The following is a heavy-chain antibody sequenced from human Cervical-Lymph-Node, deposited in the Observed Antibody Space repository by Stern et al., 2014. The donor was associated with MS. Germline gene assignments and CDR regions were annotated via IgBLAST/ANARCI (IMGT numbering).Heavy chain of an antibody. J-gene: IGHJ4*02. D-gene: IGHD4-23*01. CDR2: ISSGGRYI. Sequence: EVQLVESGGGLVKPGGSLRLSCAASGFTFSSYSMNWVRQAPGKGLEWVASISSGGRYIYDADSLNGRFTNSRDNAKTSLYLQMNSLRAEDTAVYYCARGRGGNYRYYFDYWGQGTLVTVSS. V-gene: IGHV3-21*01. CDR3: ARGRGGNYRYYFDY. CDR1: GFTFSSYS.